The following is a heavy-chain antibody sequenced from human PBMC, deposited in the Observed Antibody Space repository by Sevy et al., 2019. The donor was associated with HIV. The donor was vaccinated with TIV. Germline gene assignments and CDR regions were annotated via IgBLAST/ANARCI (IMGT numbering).Heavy chain of an antibody. J-gene: IGHJ3*02. V-gene: IGHV3-21*01. CDR3: ARAYYDSSGYQPNDAFDI. CDR2: ISSSSSYI. CDR1: GFTFSSYS. D-gene: IGHD3-22*01. Sequence: GGSLRLSCAASGFTFSSYSMNWVRQAPGKGLEWVSSISSSSSYIYYADSVKGGFTISRDNAKNSLYLQMNSLRAEDTAVYYCARAYYDSSGYQPNDAFDIWGQGTMVTVSS.